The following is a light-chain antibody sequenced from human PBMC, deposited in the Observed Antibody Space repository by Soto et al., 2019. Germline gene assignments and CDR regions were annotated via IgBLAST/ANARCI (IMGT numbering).Light chain of an antibody. J-gene: IGKJ1*01. CDR1: QSVSSSY. CDR2: GAS. CDR3: QQYGSSPWT. Sequence: EIGLTQSPRTLSLSPGERATLSCRASQSVSSSYLAWYQQKPGQAPRLLIYGASSRATGIPDRFSGSGSGTDFTLTISRLEPEDFAVYYCQQYGSSPWTFGQGTKVDIK. V-gene: IGKV3-20*01.